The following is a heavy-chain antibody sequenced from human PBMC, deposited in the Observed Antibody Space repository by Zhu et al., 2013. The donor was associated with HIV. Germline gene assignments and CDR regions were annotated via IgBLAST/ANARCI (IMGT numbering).Heavy chain of an antibody. CDR2: ISGSGGST. CDR3: VGATAKTNFDY. Sequence: EVQLLESGGGLVQPGGSLRLSCAASGFTFSSYAMSWVRQAPGKGLEWVSAISGSGGSTYYADSVKGRFTISRDNSKNTLYLQMDSLRAEDTAVYYCVGATAKTNFDYWGQGALVTVSS. D-gene: IGHD3-16*01. V-gene: IGHV3-23*01. CDR1: GFTFSSYA. J-gene: IGHJ4*02.